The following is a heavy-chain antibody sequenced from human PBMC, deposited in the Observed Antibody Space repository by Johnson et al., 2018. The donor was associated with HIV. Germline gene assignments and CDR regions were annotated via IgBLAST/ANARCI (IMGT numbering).Heavy chain of an antibody. Sequence: VQLVESGGGLVKPGGSLRLSCAASGFTVSSNYMSWVRQAPGKGLEWVSVIYSGGSTYYADSVKGRFTISRDTSKNTLYLQMKSLRAEDTAVYYCARDLGWSGDAFDIWGQGTMVTVSS. D-gene: IGHD3-16*01. V-gene: IGHV3-66*01. CDR2: IYSGGST. J-gene: IGHJ3*02. CDR3: ARDLGWSGDAFDI. CDR1: GFTVSSNY.